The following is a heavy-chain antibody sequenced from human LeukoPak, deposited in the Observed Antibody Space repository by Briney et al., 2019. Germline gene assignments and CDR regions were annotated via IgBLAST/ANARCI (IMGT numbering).Heavy chain of an antibody. D-gene: IGHD6-13*01. J-gene: IGHJ4*02. Sequence: PGGSLRLSCAASGFTFYTYGMHWVRQAPGKGLEYVSGIGPDGGTTYHANSVKGRFTISRDNSKNMLYLQMGSLTADDMAVYYCARGAQLTDYWGQGTLVTVSS. CDR3: ARGAQLTDY. V-gene: IGHV3-64*01. CDR1: GFTFYTYG. CDR2: IGPDGGTT.